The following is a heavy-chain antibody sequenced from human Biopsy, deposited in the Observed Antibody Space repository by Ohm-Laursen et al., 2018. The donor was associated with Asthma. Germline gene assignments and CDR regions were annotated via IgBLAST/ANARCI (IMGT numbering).Heavy chain of an antibody. CDR3: AKSADYYDSTDYLDF. CDR2: ISYDGNHK. CDR1: GFTFSTSW. Sequence: SLRLSCSASGFTFSTSWMTWVRQAPGKGLEWVAVISYDGNHKFYEDSVKGRFTISRDNAKNSLYLQMQSLRPEDTAFYYCAKSADYYDSTDYLDFWGRGTLVTVSS. D-gene: IGHD3-22*01. J-gene: IGHJ4*01. V-gene: IGHV3-30*18.